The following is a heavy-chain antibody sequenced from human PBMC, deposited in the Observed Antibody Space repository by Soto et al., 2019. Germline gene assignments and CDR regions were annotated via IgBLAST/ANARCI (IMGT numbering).Heavy chain of an antibody. Sequence: PGESLKISCQGSGFSFTSSWIGWVRQMPGKGLEWMGLIYPGDSDTRYSPSFQGQVTISADKSISTAYLQWSSLKASDTAIYYLARSNGMDVWCEGNTVTSSS. CDR2: IYPGDSDT. V-gene: IGHV5-51*01. CDR1: GFSFTSSW. CDR3: ARSNGMDV. J-gene: IGHJ6*04.